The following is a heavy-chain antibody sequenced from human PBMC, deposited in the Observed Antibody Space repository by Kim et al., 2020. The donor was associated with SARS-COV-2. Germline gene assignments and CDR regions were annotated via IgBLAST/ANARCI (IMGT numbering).Heavy chain of an antibody. CDR1: GGSISSSSYY. D-gene: IGHD3-10*01. CDR3: ARRTDTMVRGVIEKRFDGMDV. CDR2: IYYSGST. J-gene: IGHJ6*02. V-gene: IGHV4-39*07. Sequence: SETLSLTCTVSGGSISSSSYYWGWIRQPPGKGLEWIGSIYYSGSTYYNPSLKSRVTISVDTSKNQFSLKLSSVTAADTAVYYCARRTDTMVRGVIEKRFDGMDVWGQGTTVTVSS.